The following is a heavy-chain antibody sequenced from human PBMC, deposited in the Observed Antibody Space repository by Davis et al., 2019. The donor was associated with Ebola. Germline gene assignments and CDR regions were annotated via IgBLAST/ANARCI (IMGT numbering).Heavy chain of an antibody. V-gene: IGHV7-4-1*02. CDR2: INTNTGNP. CDR3: AREDWNAGYYGMDV. Sequence: AASVKASCKASGYTFTSYAMNWVRQAPGQGLEWMGWINTNTGNPTCAQGFTGRFVFSLDTSVSTAYLQISSLKAEDTAVYYCAREDWNAGYYGMDVWGKGTTVTVSS. CDR1: GYTFTSYA. D-gene: IGHD1-1*01. J-gene: IGHJ6*04.